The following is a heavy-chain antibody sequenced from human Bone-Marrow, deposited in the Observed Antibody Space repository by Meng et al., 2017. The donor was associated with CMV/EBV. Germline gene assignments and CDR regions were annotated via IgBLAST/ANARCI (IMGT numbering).Heavy chain of an antibody. CDR3: ARDLGAYYYDSSAPNRGWFDP. D-gene: IGHD3-22*01. CDR2: IYYNGDT. V-gene: IGHV4-31*03. Sequence: QVQLQESGPGLVKPSQTLSLTCTVSGGSISTGGYYWTWIRQHTGMGLEWIGYIYYNGDTYYNPSLKSRVTISVDKSRNQFSLKLTSVTAADTALYYCARDLGAYYYDSSAPNRGWFDPWGPGTLVTVSS. CDR1: GGSISTGGYY. J-gene: IGHJ5*02.